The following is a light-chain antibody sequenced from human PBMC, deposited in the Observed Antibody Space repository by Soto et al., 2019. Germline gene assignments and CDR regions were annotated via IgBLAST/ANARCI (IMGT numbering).Light chain of an antibody. V-gene: IGKV3-20*01. CDR3: QQYSASPPRYT. CDR2: GAS. Sequence: EIVMTQSPATLSVSPGERATLSCRASQSVSSNLAWYQQKPGRAPRLLIYGASSRATDIPDRFSGSGSGTDFTLTISTLEPEDFAVYYCQQYSASPPRYTFGQGTNLEIK. CDR1: QSVSSN. J-gene: IGKJ2*01.